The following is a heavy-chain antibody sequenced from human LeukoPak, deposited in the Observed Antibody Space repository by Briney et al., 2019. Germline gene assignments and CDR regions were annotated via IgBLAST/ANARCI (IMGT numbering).Heavy chain of an antibody. D-gene: IGHD6-19*01. Sequence: ASVKVSCKASGYTFTNYGISWVRQAPGQGPEWMGWISVYNGNTKYPQKLQDRVTMTTDTSTSTAYMELRSLRSDDTAVYYCARDLARVAVAGTLDYWGQGTLVTVSS. CDR1: GYTFTNYG. CDR2: ISVYNGNT. J-gene: IGHJ4*02. CDR3: ARDLARVAVAGTLDY. V-gene: IGHV1-18*01.